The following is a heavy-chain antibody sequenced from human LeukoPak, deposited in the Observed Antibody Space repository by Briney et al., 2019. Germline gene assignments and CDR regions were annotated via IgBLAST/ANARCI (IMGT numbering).Heavy chain of an antibody. J-gene: IGHJ6*03. CDR2: INHSGST. V-gene: IGHV4-34*01. CDR1: GGSFSGYY. Sequence: PSETLSLTCAVYGGSFSGYYWSWIRQPPGKGLEWIGEINHSGSTNYNPSLKSRVTISVDTSKNQFSLKLSSVTAADTAVYYCARGGPSYYYYYYMDVWGKGTTVTVSS. CDR3: ARGGPSYYYYYYMDV.